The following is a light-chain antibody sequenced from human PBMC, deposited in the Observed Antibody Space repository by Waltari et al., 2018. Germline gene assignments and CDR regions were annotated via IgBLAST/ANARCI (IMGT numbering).Light chain of an antibody. CDR2: KAS. Sequence: DIQMTQFPSTLSASVGDRLTITCRASQSINSWLAWYQQKPGKAPKLLIYKASSLESGVPSRFSGSGSGTEFTLTISSLQPDDFATYYCQQSYSTQYTFGQGTKLEIK. J-gene: IGKJ2*01. V-gene: IGKV1-5*03. CDR3: QQSYSTQYT. CDR1: QSINSW.